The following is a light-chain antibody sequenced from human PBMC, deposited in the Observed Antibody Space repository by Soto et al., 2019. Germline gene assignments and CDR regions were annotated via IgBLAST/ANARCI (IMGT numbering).Light chain of an antibody. J-gene: IGLJ1*01. CDR1: STDFVGYNR. V-gene: IGLV2-18*01. CDR3: SLYTSENADV. CDR2: EVS. Sequence: QSALTQPPSVSGSPGQSVTISCTGTSTDFVGYNRVSWYQQPPGTAPKLMIYEVSKRPSGVPDRFSGSKSGNTASLTISGLQAADEADYYCSLYTSENADVFGTGTKVTV.